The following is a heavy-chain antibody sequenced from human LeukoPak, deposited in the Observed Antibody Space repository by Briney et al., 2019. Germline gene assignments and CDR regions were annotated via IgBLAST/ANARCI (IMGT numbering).Heavy chain of an antibody. V-gene: IGHV4-59*01. J-gene: IGHJ3*02. Sequence: SETLSLTCTVSGGSISSYYWSWIRQPPGKGLEWIGYIYYSGSTNYNPSLKSRVTISVDTSKNQFSLKLSSVTAADTAVYYCARAEYYGGNSDAFDIWGQGTMVTVSS. D-gene: IGHD4-23*01. CDR2: IYYSGST. CDR1: GGSISSYY. CDR3: ARAEYYGGNSDAFDI.